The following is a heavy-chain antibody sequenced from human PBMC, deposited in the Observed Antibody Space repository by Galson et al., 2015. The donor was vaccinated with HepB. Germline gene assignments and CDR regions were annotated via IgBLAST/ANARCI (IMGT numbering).Heavy chain of an antibody. Sequence: PALVKLTQTLTLTCTFSGLSLSTSGVGVGWIRQPPGKALEWLALIYWNDDKRYSSSLKSRLTITKDTSKNQVVLTMTNMDPVDTATYYCAHEQREYYDSSGYYWTDYFDYWGQGTLVTVSS. V-gene: IGHV2-5*01. CDR1: GLSLSTSGVG. D-gene: IGHD3-22*01. CDR2: IYWNDDK. CDR3: AHEQREYYDSSGYYWTDYFDY. J-gene: IGHJ4*02.